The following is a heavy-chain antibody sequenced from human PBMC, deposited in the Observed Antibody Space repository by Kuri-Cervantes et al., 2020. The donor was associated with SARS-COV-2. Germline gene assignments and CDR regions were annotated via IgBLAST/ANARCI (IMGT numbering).Heavy chain of an antibody. CDR2: INHSRST. CDR3: ARGRRGVPATVFDY. CDR1: GGSFSGYY. Sequence: GSLRLSCAVYGGSFSGYYWSWIRQPPGKGLEWIGEINHSRSTNYNPSLKSRVTISVDTSKNQFSLKLSSVTAADTAVYYCARGRRGVPATVFDYWGQGTLVTVSS. V-gene: IGHV4-34*01. D-gene: IGHD2-2*01. J-gene: IGHJ4*02.